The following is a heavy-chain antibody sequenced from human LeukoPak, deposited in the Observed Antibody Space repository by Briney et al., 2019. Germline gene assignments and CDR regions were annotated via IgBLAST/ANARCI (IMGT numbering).Heavy chain of an antibody. J-gene: IGHJ5*02. CDR1: GGSFSGYY. V-gene: IGHV4-34*01. D-gene: IGHD3-9*01. CDR2: INHSGST. CDR3: ARRRYDILTGYYGFDP. Sequence: SETLSLTCAVYGGSFSGYYWSWIRQPPGKELEWIGEINHSGSTNYNPSLKSRVTISVDTSKNQFSLKLSSVTAADTAVYYCARRRYDILTGYYGFDPWGQGTLVTVSS.